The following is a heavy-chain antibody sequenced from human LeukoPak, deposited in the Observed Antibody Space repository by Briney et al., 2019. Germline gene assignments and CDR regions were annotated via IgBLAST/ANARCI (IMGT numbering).Heavy chain of an antibody. CDR1: GFTLERYS. Sequence: GGSLRLSCSASGFTLERYSMNWVRQAPGKGLEWVSSISSSSRYIYYADSVKGRFTISRDNAKNSLYLQMNSLRAEDTAVYYCARGYSSGWSYFDYWGQGTLVTVSS. J-gene: IGHJ4*02. V-gene: IGHV3-21*01. CDR3: ARGYSSGWSYFDY. CDR2: ISSSSRYI. D-gene: IGHD6-19*01.